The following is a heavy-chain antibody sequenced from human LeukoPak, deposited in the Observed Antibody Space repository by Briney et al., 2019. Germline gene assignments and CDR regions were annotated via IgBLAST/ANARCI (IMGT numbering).Heavy chain of an antibody. CDR3: AGIAAAGGDFDY. D-gene: IGHD6-13*01. CDR2: IYISGST. J-gene: IGHJ4*02. CDR1: GGSISSYY. Sequence: SETLSLACTVSGGSISSYYWSWVRQPAGKGMEWVGRIYISGSTNYNPSLKSRVTMSVDTSKNQFSLKLSSVTAADTAVYYCAGIAAAGGDFDYWGQGTLVTVSS. V-gene: IGHV4-4*07.